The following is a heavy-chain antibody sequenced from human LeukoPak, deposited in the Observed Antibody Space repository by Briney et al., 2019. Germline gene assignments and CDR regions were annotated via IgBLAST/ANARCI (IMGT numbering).Heavy chain of an antibody. J-gene: IGHJ3*02. D-gene: IGHD5-12*01. CDR1: GGSISSGDYY. CDR3: ARRTYGYSGYEEAFDI. Sequence: PSETLSLTCTVSGGSISSGDYYWSWIRQPPGKGLEWIGYIYYSGSTYYNPSLKSRVTISVDTSKNQFSLKVSSVTAADTAVYYCARRTYGYSGYEEAFDIWGQGTMVTVSS. V-gene: IGHV4-30-4*01. CDR2: IYYSGST.